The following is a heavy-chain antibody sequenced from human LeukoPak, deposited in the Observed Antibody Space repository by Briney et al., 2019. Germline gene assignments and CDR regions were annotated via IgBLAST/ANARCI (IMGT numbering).Heavy chain of an antibody. CDR1: GSTFSSYS. CDR3: ASGGSYCSSTSCYAEYYFDY. Sequence: GGSLRLSCAASGSTFSSYSMNWVRQAPGKGLEWVSSISSSSSYIYYADSVKGRFTISRDNAKNSLYLQMNSLRAEDTAVYYCASGGSYCSSTSCYAEYYFDYWGQGTLVTVSS. J-gene: IGHJ4*02. CDR2: ISSSSSYI. V-gene: IGHV3-21*01. D-gene: IGHD2-2*01.